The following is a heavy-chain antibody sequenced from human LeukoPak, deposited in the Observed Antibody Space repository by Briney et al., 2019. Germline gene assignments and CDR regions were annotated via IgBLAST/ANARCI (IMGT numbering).Heavy chain of an antibody. D-gene: IGHD3-10*01. CDR1: GGSISSGDYY. CDR3: ARGSVWFGEFYDAFDI. CDR2: IYYSGST. J-gene: IGHJ3*02. Sequence: SETLSLTCTVSGGSISSGDYYWSWIRQPPGKGLEWIGCIYYSGSTYYNPSLKSRVTISVDTSKNQFSLKLSSVTAADTAVYYCARGSVWFGEFYDAFDIWGQGTMVTVSS. V-gene: IGHV4-30-4*08.